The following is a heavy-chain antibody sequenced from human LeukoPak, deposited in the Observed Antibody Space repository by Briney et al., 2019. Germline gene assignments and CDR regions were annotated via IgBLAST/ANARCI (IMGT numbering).Heavy chain of an antibody. CDR1: GNSFNTYG. CDR3: ARAPRCNNESCKLWFQP. CDR2: INVNT. D-gene: IGHD2-8*01. J-gene: IGHJ5*02. Sequence: GASVKVSCKASGNSFNTYGISWLRQAPGQGLEWMGWINVNTKYARKFQGRVTMTTDTSTSTAYIELRSLRTYATGVYFCARAPRCNNESCKLWFQPWGQGTLVTVSS. V-gene: IGHV1-18*01.